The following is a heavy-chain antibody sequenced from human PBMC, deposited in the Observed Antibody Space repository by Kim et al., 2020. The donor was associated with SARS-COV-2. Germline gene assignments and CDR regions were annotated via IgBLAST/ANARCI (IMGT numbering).Heavy chain of an antibody. CDR3: ARVYGGVADY. Sequence: ASVKVSCKTSGYPFFSYGVSWVRQAPGQGLEWLGWISAYQDNTIYAQNFRGRVTMTTERSTSTAYMELKRLRSDDTAIYYCARVYGGVADYWGQGTLVTVSS. J-gene: IGHJ4*02. CDR1: GYPFFSYG. CDR2: ISAYQDNT. V-gene: IGHV1-18*01. D-gene: IGHD2-8*02.